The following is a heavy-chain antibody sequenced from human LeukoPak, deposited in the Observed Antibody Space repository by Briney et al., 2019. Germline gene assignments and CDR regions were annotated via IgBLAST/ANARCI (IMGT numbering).Heavy chain of an antibody. CDR1: GYTFTGYY. D-gene: IGHD4-23*01. CDR3: ARGGRYGGNEGIFGAFDI. CDR2: INPNSGGT. V-gene: IGHV1-2*02. Sequence: GASVKVSCKASGYTFTGYYMHWVRQAPGQGLEWMGWINPNSGGTNYAQKFQGRVTMTRDTSISTAYMELSRLRSDDTAVYYCARGGRYGGNEGIFGAFDIWGQGTMVTVSS. J-gene: IGHJ3*02.